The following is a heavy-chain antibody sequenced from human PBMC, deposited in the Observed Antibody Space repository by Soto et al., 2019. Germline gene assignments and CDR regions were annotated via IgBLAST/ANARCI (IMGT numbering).Heavy chain of an antibody. CDR3: ARGYMDINYYYYYYMDV. CDR1: GYTFTSYD. Sequence: QVQLVQSGAEVQKPGASVKVSCKASGYTFTSYDINWVRQATGQGLEWMGWMNPNSGNTGYAQKFQGRVTMTRNTSISTAYMELSSLRSEDTAVYYCARGYMDINYYYYYYMDVWGKGTTVTVSS. D-gene: IGHD5-12*01. J-gene: IGHJ6*03. CDR2: MNPNSGNT. V-gene: IGHV1-8*01.